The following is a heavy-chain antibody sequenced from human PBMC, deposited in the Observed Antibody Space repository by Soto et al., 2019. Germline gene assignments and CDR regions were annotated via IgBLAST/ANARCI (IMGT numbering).Heavy chain of an antibody. V-gene: IGHV1-18*04. D-gene: IGHD3-9*01. CDR2: ISTYNGNT. Sequence: VPLVQSGAEVKKPGASVKVSCKASGYIFTSYGITWVRQAPGQGLEWMGWISTYNGNTNYAQKFQDRVTMTTDTSTSTAYMELRSLRSDDTAVYYCARDLIVTGTYFDYWGQGTLVTVSS. CDR1: GYIFTSYG. J-gene: IGHJ4*02. CDR3: ARDLIVTGTYFDY.